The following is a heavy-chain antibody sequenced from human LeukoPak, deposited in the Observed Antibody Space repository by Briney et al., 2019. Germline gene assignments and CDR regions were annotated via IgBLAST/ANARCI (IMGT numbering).Heavy chain of an antibody. CDR3: ARVFPSAMVRGVDVGWFDP. CDR1: GYTFTGYY. J-gene: IGHJ5*02. CDR2: INPNSGGT. Sequence: GASVKVSCKASGYTFTGYYMHWVRQAPGQGLEWMGWINPNSGGTNYAQKFQGRVTMTRDTSISTAYMELSRLRSDDTAVYYCARVFPSAMVRGVDVGWFDPWGQGTLVTVSS. D-gene: IGHD3-10*01. V-gene: IGHV1-2*02.